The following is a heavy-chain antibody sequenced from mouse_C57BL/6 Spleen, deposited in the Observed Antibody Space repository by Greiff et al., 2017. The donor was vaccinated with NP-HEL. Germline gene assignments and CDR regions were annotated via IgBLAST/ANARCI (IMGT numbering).Heavy chain of an antibody. D-gene: IGHD2-5*01. J-gene: IGHJ4*01. CDR1: GYTFTSYW. V-gene: IGHV1-53*01. CDR2: INPRNGGT. CDR3: AREEIYYSNYEDYAMDY. Sequence: VQLQQPGTELVKPGASVKLSCKASGYTFTSYWMHWVKQRPGQGLEWIGNINPRNGGTNYNEKFKSKATLTVDKSSSTAYMQLSSLTSEDSAVYDGAREEIYYSNYEDYAMDYWGQGTSVTVSS.